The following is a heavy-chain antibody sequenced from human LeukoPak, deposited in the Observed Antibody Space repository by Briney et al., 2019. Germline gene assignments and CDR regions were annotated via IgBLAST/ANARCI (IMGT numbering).Heavy chain of an antibody. Sequence: ASVKVSCKVSGYTLTELSMHWVRQAPGKGLEWMGGLDPEDGETIYAQKFQGRVTMTEDTSTDTAYMELSSLRSEDTAVYYCATAEGTMVPGVIITPMDVWCQGTTVTVSS. V-gene: IGHV1-24*01. CDR1: GYTLTELS. CDR2: LDPEDGET. J-gene: IGHJ6*02. D-gene: IGHD3-10*01. CDR3: ATAEGTMVPGVIITPMDV.